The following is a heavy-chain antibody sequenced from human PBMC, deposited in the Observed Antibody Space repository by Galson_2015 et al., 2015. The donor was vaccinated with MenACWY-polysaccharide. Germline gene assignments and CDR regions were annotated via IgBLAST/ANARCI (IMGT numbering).Heavy chain of an antibody. D-gene: IGHD3-16*01. V-gene: IGHV3-11*04. Sequence: SLRLSCAASGFTFSDYYMHWIRQAPGKGLEWVSYISDSGSAIYFADSVKGRFIISRDNAKNTLYLQMNSLSAEDTAVYYCARGGGRYPENYYFDYWGQGTLVTVSS. CDR2: ISDSGSAI. J-gene: IGHJ4*02. CDR3: ARGGGRYPENYYFDY. CDR1: GFTFSDYY.